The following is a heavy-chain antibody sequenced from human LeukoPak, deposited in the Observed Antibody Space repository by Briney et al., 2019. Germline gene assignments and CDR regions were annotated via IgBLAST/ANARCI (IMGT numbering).Heavy chain of an antibody. CDR3: ARDRSGGFPIEYFQH. J-gene: IGHJ1*01. D-gene: IGHD4-23*01. CDR1: GFTFSSHA. Sequence: PGGSLRLSCSASGFTFSSHAMHWVRQAPGKGLEWVAVISYDGSNKYYADSVKGRFTISRDNSKNTLYLQMNSLRAEDTAVYYCARDRSGGFPIEYFQHWGQGTLVTVSS. CDR2: ISYDGSNK. V-gene: IGHV3-30-3*01.